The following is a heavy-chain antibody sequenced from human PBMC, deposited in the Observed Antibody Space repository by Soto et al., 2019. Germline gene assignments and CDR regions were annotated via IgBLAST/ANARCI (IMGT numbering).Heavy chain of an antibody. V-gene: IGHV4-59*08. CDR1: GGSISSYY. CDR2: IYYSGST. Sequence: SETLSLTCSVPGGSISSYYWTWIRQPPGKGLEWIGYIYYSGSTNYNPSLQSRVTISLDTSNNQFSLNLISVTAADTAVYYCAKGSGFFDYWGQGTLVTVSS. J-gene: IGHJ4*02. CDR3: AKGSGFFDY.